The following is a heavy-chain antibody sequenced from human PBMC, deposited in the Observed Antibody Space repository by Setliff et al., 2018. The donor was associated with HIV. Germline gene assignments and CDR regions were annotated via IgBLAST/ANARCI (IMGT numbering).Heavy chain of an antibody. CDR3: ASSRPPDDSSGYLDH. Sequence: PGGSLRLSCAASGFTFSNSWMTWVRQAPGEGLEWVANIKKDGSDKFYVDSVKVRFAISRDNAKNSLNLEMNSLRAEDTAIYYCASSRPPDDSSGYLDHWGQGTLVTVSS. CDR2: IKKDGSDK. D-gene: IGHD3-22*01. CDR1: GFTFSNSW. V-gene: IGHV3-7*03. J-gene: IGHJ4*01.